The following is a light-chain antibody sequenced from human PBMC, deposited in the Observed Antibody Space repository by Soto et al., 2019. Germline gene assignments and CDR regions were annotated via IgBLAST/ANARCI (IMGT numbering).Light chain of an antibody. CDR2: GAS. CDR3: QQYNNWRT. Sequence: EVVLTQSPATLSVSPGDRATLSCRASHYIGSAVAWYHQRSGQAPRLLIYGASNRATGIPDRFSGSGSGTDFTLTISSLQSEDFAVYYCQQYNNWRTFGQGTKVDIK. V-gene: IGKV3D-15*01. J-gene: IGKJ1*01. CDR1: HYIGSA.